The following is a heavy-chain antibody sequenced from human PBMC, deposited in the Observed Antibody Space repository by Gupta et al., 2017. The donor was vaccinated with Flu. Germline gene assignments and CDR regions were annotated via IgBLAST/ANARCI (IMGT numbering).Heavy chain of an antibody. CDR1: GFIFSDYY. Sequence: QVQLVESGGGLVKPGGSLRLSCEASGFIFSDYYMSWIRQAPGKGLEWISYISSTGTYTNYADSVKGRFSISRDNAKNSLYLQINSLRAEDTALYYCARDQFHSEGVAGVTKLFDSWGQGTLVTVSS. J-gene: IGHJ4*02. CDR2: ISSTGTYT. D-gene: IGHD3-3*01. CDR3: ARDQFHSEGVAGVTKLFDS. V-gene: IGHV3-11*05.